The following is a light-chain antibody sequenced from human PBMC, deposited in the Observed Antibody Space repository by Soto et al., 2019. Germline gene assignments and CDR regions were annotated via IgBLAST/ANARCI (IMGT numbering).Light chain of an antibody. J-gene: IGLJ3*02. CDR3: SSYAGRYTWV. CDR2: DVT. V-gene: IGLV2-11*01. CDR1: SSDVGGYDY. Sequence: QSALTQPRSVSGSPGQSVTVSCTGTSSDVGGYDYVSWYQQHPGKAPKLMIYDVTKRPSGVPDRFSGSKSGSTASLTISGLQVEDEADYYCSSYAGRYTWVFGGGTKVTVL.